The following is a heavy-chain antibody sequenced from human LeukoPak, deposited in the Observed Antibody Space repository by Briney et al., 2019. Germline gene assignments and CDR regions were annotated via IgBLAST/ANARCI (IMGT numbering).Heavy chain of an antibody. CDR2: IRSKAYGGTT. D-gene: IGHD4-17*01. Sequence: GGSLRLSCTASGFTFGDYAMSWFRQAPGKGLEWVGFIRSKAYGGTTEYAASVKGRFTISRDDSKSLACLQMNSLKTEDTAIYFCTRDDYGDLWGQGTLVTVSS. CDR3: TRDDYGDL. CDR1: GFTFGDYA. J-gene: IGHJ5*02. V-gene: IGHV3-49*03.